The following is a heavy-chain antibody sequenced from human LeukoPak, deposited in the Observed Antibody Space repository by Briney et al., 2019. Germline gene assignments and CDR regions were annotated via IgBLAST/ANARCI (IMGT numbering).Heavy chain of an antibody. CDR1: GFSFSNYW. CDR3: ARHENWNFPY. CDR2: INPDGSAK. D-gene: IGHD1-7*01. J-gene: IGHJ4*02. Sequence: GGSLRLSCAASGFSFSNYWMTRVRQAPGEGLEWVANINPDGSAKDYVDSVKGRFTISRENAKSSLYLQINSLRAEDTAIYYCARHENWNFPYWGQGTLVTVSS. V-gene: IGHV3-7*01.